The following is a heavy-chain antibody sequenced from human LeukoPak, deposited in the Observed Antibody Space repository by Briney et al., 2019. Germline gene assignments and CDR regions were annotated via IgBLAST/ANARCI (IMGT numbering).Heavy chain of an antibody. V-gene: IGHV4-59*01. CDR1: GDSISSYY. D-gene: IGHD3-10*01. J-gene: IGHJ5*02. CDR2: IYYSGST. CDR3: ARVRYYYGSGSYLP. Sequence: SGTLPLTCTVSGDSISSYYWSWIRQSPGKGLEWIGHIYYSGSTNYNPSLKSRVTISVDTSKNQFSLKLDSVTAADTAVYYCARVRYYYGSGSYLPWGQGTLVTVSS.